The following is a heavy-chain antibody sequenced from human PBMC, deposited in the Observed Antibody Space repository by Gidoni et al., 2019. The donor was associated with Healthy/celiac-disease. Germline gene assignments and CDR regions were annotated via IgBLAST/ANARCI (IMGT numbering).Heavy chain of an antibody. CDR1: GGSLSSSSYY. CDR2: IYYSGST. J-gene: IGHJ4*02. CDR3: ARLLDGSYYIPLDRYYFDY. Sequence: QLQLQESGPGLVKPSETLSLTCPVSGGSLSSSSYYWGWIRQPPGKGLEWIGSIYYSGSTYYNPSLKSRVTISVDTSKNQFALKLSSETAADTAVYYCARLLDGSYYIPLDRYYFDYWGQGTLVTVSS. V-gene: IGHV4-39*01. D-gene: IGHD1-26*01.